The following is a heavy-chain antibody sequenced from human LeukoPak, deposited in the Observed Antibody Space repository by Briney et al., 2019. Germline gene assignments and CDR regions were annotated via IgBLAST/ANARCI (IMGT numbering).Heavy chain of an antibody. Sequence: PGGSLRPSCAASGFTFSSYWMSWVRQAPGKGLEWVANIKQDGSEKYYVDSVKGRFTISRDNAKNSLYLQMNSLRDEDTAVYYCARDKRVVTTFSYYYYMDVWGKGTTVTISS. V-gene: IGHV3-7*01. CDR1: GFTFSSYW. D-gene: IGHD2-21*02. CDR2: IKQDGSEK. J-gene: IGHJ6*03. CDR3: ARDKRVVTTFSYYYYMDV.